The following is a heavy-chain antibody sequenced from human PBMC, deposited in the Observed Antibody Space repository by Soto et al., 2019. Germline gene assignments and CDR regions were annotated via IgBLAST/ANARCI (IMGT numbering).Heavy chain of an antibody. CDR2: VNHNGRN. Sequence: SETLSLTCDVYGGSFSGYFWNWVRQSPGKGLEWIGKVNHNGRNNYNPSLKSRVTISLDMSKKQISLKLTSVTAADTAVYYCARGGSSDWQVAFDFWGQGTMVTVSS. D-gene: IGHD6-19*01. J-gene: IGHJ3*01. V-gene: IGHV4-34*01. CDR3: ARGGSSDWQVAFDF. CDR1: GGSFSGYF.